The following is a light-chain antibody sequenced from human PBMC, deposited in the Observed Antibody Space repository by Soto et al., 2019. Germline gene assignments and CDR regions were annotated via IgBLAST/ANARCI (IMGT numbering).Light chain of an antibody. J-gene: IGKJ5*01. CDR2: AAS. V-gene: IGKV1-39*01. CDR1: QTINNY. CDR3: QQRHMWPIT. Sequence: DIQMTQSPSSLSLSVGDGVTITCRASQTINNYLNWYQQKPGRAPRLLIHAASTLQSGVPSRFSGSGSGTDFTLTISSLEPEDSAVYYCQQRHMWPITFGQGTRLEIK.